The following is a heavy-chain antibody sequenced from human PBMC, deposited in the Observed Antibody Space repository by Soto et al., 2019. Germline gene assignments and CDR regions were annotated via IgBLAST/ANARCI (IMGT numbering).Heavy chain of an antibody. Sequence: GAAGKGSFKASCYTFSSHGFSLGGQATGQGLEWMRWISAYDGNTNYAQKLQGRVTMTTDTSTSTAYMELRSLRSDDTAVYYCARDSRYDAFDIWGQGTMVTVSS. CDR1: CYTFSSHG. J-gene: IGHJ3*02. V-gene: IGHV1-18*01. CDR2: ISAYDGNT. CDR3: ARDSRYDAFDI.